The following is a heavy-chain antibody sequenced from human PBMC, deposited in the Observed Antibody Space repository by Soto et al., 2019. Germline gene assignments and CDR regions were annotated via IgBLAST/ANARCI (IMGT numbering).Heavy chain of an antibody. V-gene: IGHV3-13*01. D-gene: IGHD1-26*01. CDR3: ARAPGIVGGARAFDF. Sequence: EVQLVQSGGGLVQPGGSLRLSCAASGFTFSAYDMHWVRQPPGKGLEWVSAIGTAGDTFYPGSVKGRFTISRDNAKNSCYLQKNTLRAGDTAVYYCARAPGIVGGARAFDFWGHGTIVIVSS. CDR1: GFTFSAYD. CDR2: IGTAGDT. J-gene: IGHJ3*01.